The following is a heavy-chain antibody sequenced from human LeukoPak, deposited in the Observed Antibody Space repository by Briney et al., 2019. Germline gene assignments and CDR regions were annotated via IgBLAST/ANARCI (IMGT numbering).Heavy chain of an antibody. D-gene: IGHD5-12*01. J-gene: IGHJ6*03. CDR2: MNPNSGNT. CDR3: ARRRGYSGHDYPAVGYYYYMDV. V-gene: IGHV1-8*03. CDR1: GYTFTSYD. Sequence: ASVKVSCKASGYTFTSYDINWVRQATGQGLEWMGWMNPNSGNTGYAQKFQGRVTITRNTSISTAYMELSSLRSEDTAVYYCARRRGYSGHDYPAVGYYYYMDVWGKGTTVTVSS.